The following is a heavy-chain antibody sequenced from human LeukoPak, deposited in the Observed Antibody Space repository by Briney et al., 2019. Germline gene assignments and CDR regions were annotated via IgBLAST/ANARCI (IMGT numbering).Heavy chain of an antibody. V-gene: IGHV3-49*04. J-gene: IGHJ4*02. CDR2: IRSKAYGGTT. CDR1: GFTLSSYA. Sequence: GGSLRLSCVASGFTLSSYAVSWVRQAPGKGLEWVGFIRSKAYGGTTKNAASVKGRFTISRDDSNSIAYLQMNSLKTEDTAVYYCARDLTRSLCYDYWGQGTLVTVSS. D-gene: IGHD2-21*01. CDR3: ARDLTRSLCYDY.